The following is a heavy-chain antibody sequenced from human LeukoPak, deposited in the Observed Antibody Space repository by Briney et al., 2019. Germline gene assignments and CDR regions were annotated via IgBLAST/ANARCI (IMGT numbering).Heavy chain of an antibody. J-gene: IGHJ4*02. V-gene: IGHV3-23*01. D-gene: IGHD6-19*01. CDR1: GFTFSSYA. CDR3: AKAYTSGWYGVLDY. Sequence: PGGSLRLSCAASGFTFSSYAMTWVRQAPGRGLEWVSTLSGSAVSTYYADSVKGRFTISRDNSKNTLYLQVNSLRADDTAVYYCAKAYTSGWYGVLDYWGQGTLVTVSS. CDR2: LSGSAVST.